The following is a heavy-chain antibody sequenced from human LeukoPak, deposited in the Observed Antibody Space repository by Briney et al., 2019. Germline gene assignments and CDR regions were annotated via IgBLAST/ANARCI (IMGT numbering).Heavy chain of an antibody. Sequence: GGSLRLYCAASGFTFSSYEMNWVRQAQGKGLEWVSYISSSGSTIYYADSVKGRFTISRDNAKNSLYLQMNSLRAEDTAVYYCARDLDGGMDVWGQGTTVTVSS. CDR2: ISSSGSTI. CDR3: ARDLDGGMDV. V-gene: IGHV3-48*03. J-gene: IGHJ6*02. CDR1: GFTFSSYE.